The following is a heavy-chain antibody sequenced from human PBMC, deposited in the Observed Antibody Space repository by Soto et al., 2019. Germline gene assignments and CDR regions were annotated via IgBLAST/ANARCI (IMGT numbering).Heavy chain of an antibody. Sequence: SETQSLTCTLADASITSTTYFWAWIQQPPGRGLEWVGSIYYSGKTHYNPSLKNRVTISRDNSKNTLYLQMNSLRAEDTAVYYCAKSAEYSSSSAADYWGQGTLVTVSS. V-gene: IGHV4-39*07. D-gene: IGHD6-6*01. CDR3: AKSAEYSSSSAADY. CDR2: IYYSGKT. CDR1: DASITSTTYF. J-gene: IGHJ4*02.